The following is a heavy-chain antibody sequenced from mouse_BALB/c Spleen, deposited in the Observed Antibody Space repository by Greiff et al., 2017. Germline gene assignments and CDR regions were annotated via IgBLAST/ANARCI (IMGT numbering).Heavy chain of an antibody. J-gene: IGHJ1*01. V-gene: IGHV5-12-1*01. CDR2: ISSGGGST. D-gene: IGHD2-10*01. Sequence: EVKLVESGGGLVKPGGSLKLSCAASGFAFSSYDMSWVRQTPEKRLEWVAYISSGGGSTYYPDTVKGRFTISRDNAKNTLHLQMSSLKSEDTAMYYCARRAYYGNYRYFDVWGAGTTVTVSS. CDR3: ARRAYYGNYRYFDV. CDR1: GFAFSSYD.